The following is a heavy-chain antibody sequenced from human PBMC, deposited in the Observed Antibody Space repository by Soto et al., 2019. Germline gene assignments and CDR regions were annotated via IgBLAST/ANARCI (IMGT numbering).Heavy chain of an antibody. D-gene: IGHD6-13*01. J-gene: IGHJ4*02. CDR1: GFTVDNNY. Sequence: EVQLVETGGGLIQPGGSPRLSCAASGFTVDNNYMSWVRQAPGTGLEWGSIIYPGYSTYYADSVKGRFTISRDNSKNTLYLQMNRLREEATAVYDCARAGTSSRWNYFNYWCQVNLVTVSS. CDR2: IYPGYST. CDR3: ARAGTSSRWNYFNY. V-gene: IGHV3-53*02.